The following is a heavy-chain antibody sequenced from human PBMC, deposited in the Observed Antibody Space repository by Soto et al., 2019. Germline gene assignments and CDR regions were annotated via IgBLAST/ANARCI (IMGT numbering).Heavy chain of an antibody. Sequence: SETLSLTCAVSGGSISSGGYSWSWIRQPPGKGLEWIGYIYHGGSTSYYNPSLQSRVTISVDRSKNQFSLKLSSVTAADTAVYYCARSWFGELYPGLDWGQGTLVTVSS. CDR1: GGSISSGGYS. D-gene: IGHD3-10*01. CDR3: ARSWFGELYPGLD. V-gene: IGHV4-30-2*01. CDR2: IYHGGSTS. J-gene: IGHJ4*02.